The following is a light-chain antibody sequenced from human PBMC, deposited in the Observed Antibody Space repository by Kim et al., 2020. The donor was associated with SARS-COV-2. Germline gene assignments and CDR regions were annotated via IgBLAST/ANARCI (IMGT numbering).Light chain of an antibody. J-gene: IGKJ1*01. CDR1: QGIGNE. CDR2: AAS. V-gene: IGKV1-6*01. CDR3: LQDFGYPRT. Sequence: AIQMTLSPSSLSAIVRDRVTITCRASQGIGNELSWYQQKSGKAPKLLIYAASKLQSGVPSRFSGSGSGTYFTLTISSLQPEDFATYFCLQDFGYPRTFGQGTKVDIK.